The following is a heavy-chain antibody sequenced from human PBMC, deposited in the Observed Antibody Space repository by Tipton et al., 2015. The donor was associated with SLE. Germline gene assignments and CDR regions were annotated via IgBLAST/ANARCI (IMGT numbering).Heavy chain of an antibody. D-gene: IGHD6-19*01. CDR3: ARERPAVVDY. V-gene: IGHV4-61*01. Sequence: TLSLTCTVSGGSISSGSYYWSWIRQHPGKGLEWIGYIYYSGSINYNPSLKSRVTISVDTSKNQFSLKLSSVTAADTAVYYCARERPAVVDYWGQGTLVTVSS. CDR1: GGSISSGSYY. CDR2: IYYSGSI. J-gene: IGHJ4*02.